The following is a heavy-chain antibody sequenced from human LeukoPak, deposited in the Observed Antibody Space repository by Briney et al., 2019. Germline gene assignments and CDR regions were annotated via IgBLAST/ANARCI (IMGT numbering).Heavy chain of an antibody. CDR3: ARDSSGTGDY. Sequence: GGSLRLSCAASGFTFSSYAMHWVRQAPGKGLEWVAVISYDGSNKYYADSVKGRFTISRDNSKNTLYLQMNSLRAEDTAVYYCARDSSGTGDYWGQGTLVTVSS. CDR1: GFTFSSYA. V-gene: IGHV3-30-3*01. CDR2: ISYDGSNK. J-gene: IGHJ4*02. D-gene: IGHD3-10*01.